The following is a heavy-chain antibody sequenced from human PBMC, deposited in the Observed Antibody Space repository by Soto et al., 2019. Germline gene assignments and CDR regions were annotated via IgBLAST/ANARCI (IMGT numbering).Heavy chain of an antibody. Sequence: SVKVSCKXSGGTFSSYAISWVRQAPGQGLEWMGGIIPIFGTANYAQKLQGRVTITADKSTSTAYMELSSLRSEDTAVYYCARDPKHRFLEWSFGFDYWGQGTLVTVS. V-gene: IGHV1-69*06. J-gene: IGHJ4*02. D-gene: IGHD3-3*01. CDR2: IIPIFGTA. CDR3: ARDPKHRFLEWSFGFDY. CDR1: GGTFSSYA.